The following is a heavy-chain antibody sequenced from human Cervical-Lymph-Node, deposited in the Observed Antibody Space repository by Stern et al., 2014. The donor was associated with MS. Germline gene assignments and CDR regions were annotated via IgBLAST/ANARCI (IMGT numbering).Heavy chain of an antibody. CDR2: LSYEAITT. V-gene: IGHV3-30-3*01. J-gene: IGHJ5*02. D-gene: IGHD1-14*01. Sequence: VQLLESGGGVAQPGRSLRLSCAASGFTLNTYAMHWVRQAPGKGLEWVALLSYEAITTFYADSVKGRFTISSDSSKNTLYLQMNSLRDEDTAVYYCARDKEQNLIHWFDPWGQGTPVIVSS. CDR3: ARDKEQNLIHWFDP. CDR1: GFTLNTYA.